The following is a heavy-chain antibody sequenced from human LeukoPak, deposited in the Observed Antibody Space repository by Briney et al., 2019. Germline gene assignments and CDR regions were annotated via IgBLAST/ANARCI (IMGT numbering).Heavy chain of an antibody. V-gene: IGHV4-59*08. Sequence: SETLSLTCTVSGGSISSYYWSWIWQPPGKGLEWIGYIYYSGSTNYNPSLKSRVTISVDTSKNQFSLKLSSVTAADTAVYYCARPYSSGWYGAFDIWGQGTMVTVSS. D-gene: IGHD6-19*01. CDR1: GGSISSYY. CDR3: ARPYSSGWYGAFDI. J-gene: IGHJ3*02. CDR2: IYYSGST.